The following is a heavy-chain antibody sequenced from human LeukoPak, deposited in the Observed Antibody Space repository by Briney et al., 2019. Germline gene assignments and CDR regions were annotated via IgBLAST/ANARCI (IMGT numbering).Heavy chain of an antibody. J-gene: IGHJ1*01. D-gene: IGHD2-15*01. CDR2: IYYSGST. CDR1: GGSISSYY. CDR3: ASTVEVGAAAYFQH. V-gene: IGHV4-59*01. Sequence: SETLSLTCTVSGGSISSYYWSWIRQPPGKGLEWIGYIYYSGSTNYNPSLKSRVTISIDTSKNQFSLKLNSVTAADTAVYYCASTVEVGAAAYFQHWGQATLVPVSS.